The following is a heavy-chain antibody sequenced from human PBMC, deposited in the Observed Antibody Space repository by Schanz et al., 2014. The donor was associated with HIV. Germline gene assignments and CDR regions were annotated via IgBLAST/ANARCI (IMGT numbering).Heavy chain of an antibody. CDR2: ISGGGAGT. V-gene: IGHV3-23*04. J-gene: IGHJ5*02. D-gene: IGHD5-18*01. CDR3: VKAYSSGFSGAGS. CDR1: GFSFDTFG. Sequence: VQLVESGGGVVQPGRSLRLSCAGSGFSFDTFGIHWVRQAPGKGLEWVSAISGGGAGTYYADSVKGRFTISRDNSRNALYLHMNSLRADDTAIYYCVKAYSSGFSGAGSWGQGALVTVSS.